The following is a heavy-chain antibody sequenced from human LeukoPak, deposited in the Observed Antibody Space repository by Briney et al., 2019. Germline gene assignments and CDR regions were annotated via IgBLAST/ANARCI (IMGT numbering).Heavy chain of an antibody. CDR3: AKWRRYCSGGTCYEGDYGLDV. V-gene: IGHV3-23*01. Sequence: GGSLRLSCAASGFTFRSYAMSWVRQAPGKGLEWVSDISGSSLNTYYPDSVKGRFTISRDNSKNTLDLQMNSLRAEDTAIYYCAKWRRYCSGGTCYEGDYGLDVWGQGTTVTVSS. J-gene: IGHJ6*02. CDR2: ISGSSLNT. D-gene: IGHD2-15*01. CDR1: GFTFRSYA.